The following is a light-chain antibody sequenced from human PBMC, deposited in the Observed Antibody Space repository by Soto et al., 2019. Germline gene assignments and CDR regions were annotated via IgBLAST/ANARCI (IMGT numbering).Light chain of an antibody. V-gene: IGKV3-20*01. CDR2: GAS. CDR3: QQYGSSAPCS. CDR1: QSVSSSY. Sequence: EIVLTQSPGTLSLSPGERATLSCRASQSVSSSYLAWYQQKPGQAPRLLIYGASSRATGIPDRFSGSGSGTDFSLSISRLEPEDFAMYYCQQYGSSAPCSFGGGTKVEIK. J-gene: IGKJ4*01.